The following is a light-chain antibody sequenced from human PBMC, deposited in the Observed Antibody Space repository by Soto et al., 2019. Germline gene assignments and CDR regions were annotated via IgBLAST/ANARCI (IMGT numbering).Light chain of an antibody. Sequence: LVLTQSPGTLSLSPGASTTLSCRASQSVSSSYLAWYQQKPGQAPRLIIYGASSRAAGIPDRFSGSGSGTEFTLTISSLQPDDFATYYCQQYNSYLGTFGQGTKVDTK. V-gene: IGKV3-20*01. CDR1: QSVSSSY. CDR3: QQYNSYLGT. CDR2: GAS. J-gene: IGKJ1*01.